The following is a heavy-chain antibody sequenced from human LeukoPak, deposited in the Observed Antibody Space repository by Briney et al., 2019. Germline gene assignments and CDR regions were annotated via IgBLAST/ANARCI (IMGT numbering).Heavy chain of an antibody. CDR2: IYPGDSDT. V-gene: IGHV5-51*01. J-gene: IGHJ3*02. Sequence: GESLKISCKGSGYSFTSYWIGWVRQMPGKGLEWMGIIYPGDSDTRYSPSFQGQVTISADKSISTAYLQWSSLKASDTAMYYCALLRYFDWLSQPGAAFDIWGQGTMVTVSS. CDR3: ALLRYFDWLSQPGAAFDI. CDR1: GYSFTSYW. D-gene: IGHD3-9*01.